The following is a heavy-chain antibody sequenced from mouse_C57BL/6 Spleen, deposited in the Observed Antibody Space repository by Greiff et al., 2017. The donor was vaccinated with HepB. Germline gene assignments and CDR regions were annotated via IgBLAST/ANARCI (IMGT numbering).Heavy chain of an antibody. CDR1: GYTFTSYW. D-gene: IGHD2-1*01. J-gene: IGHJ4*01. CDR3: ARDYYYGNLPMDY. CDR2: IYPGSGST. V-gene: IGHV1-55*01. Sequence: QVQLQQPGAELVKPGASVKMSCKASGYTFTSYWITWVKQRPGQGLEWIGDIYPGSGSTNYNEKFKSKATLTVDTSSSTAYMQLSSLTSEDSAVYYCARDYYYGNLPMDYWGQGTSVTVSS.